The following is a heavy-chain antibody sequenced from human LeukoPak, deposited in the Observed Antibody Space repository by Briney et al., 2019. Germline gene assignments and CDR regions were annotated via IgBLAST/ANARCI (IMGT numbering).Heavy chain of an antibody. J-gene: IGHJ6*02. CDR3: ARDGLLERFGEPLRHYYYYGMDV. Sequence: GGSLRLSCAASGFTFSSYSMNWVRQAPGKGLEWVSYISSSSSTIYYADSVKGRFTISRDNAKNSLYLQMNSLRAEDTAVYYCARDGLLERFGEPLRHYYYYGMDVWGQGTTVTVSS. CDR2: ISSSSSTI. D-gene: IGHD3-10*01. CDR1: GFTFSSYS. V-gene: IGHV3-48*01.